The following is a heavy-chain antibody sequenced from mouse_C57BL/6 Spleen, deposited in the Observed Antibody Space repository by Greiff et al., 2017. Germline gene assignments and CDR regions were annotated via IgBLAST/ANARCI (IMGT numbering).Heavy chain of an antibody. CDR2: ISSGSSTI. V-gene: IGHV5-17*01. Sequence: EVKLMESGGGLVKPGGSLKLSCAASGFTFSDYGMHWVRQAPEKGLEWVAYISSGSSTIYYADTVKGRFTISRDNAKNTLFLQMTSLRSEDTAMYYCARDSNYFHYFDYWGQGTTLTVSS. D-gene: IGHD2-5*01. CDR3: ARDSNYFHYFDY. CDR1: GFTFSDYG. J-gene: IGHJ2*01.